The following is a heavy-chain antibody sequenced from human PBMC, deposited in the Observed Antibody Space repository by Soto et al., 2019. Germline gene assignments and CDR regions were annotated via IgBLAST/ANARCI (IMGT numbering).Heavy chain of an antibody. Sequence: ASVKVSCKASGYTFTGYYMHWLRQAPGQGLEWMGWINPNSGGTNYAQKFQGRVTMTRDTSISTAYMELSRLRSDDTAVYYCARITIFGVATEPIQYGMDVWGQGTTVTVSS. CDR1: GYTFTGYY. V-gene: IGHV1-2*02. D-gene: IGHD3-3*01. CDR3: ARITIFGVATEPIQYGMDV. CDR2: INPNSGGT. J-gene: IGHJ6*02.